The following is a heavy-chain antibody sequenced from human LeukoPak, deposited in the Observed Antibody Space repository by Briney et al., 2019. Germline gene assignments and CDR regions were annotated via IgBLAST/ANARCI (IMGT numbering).Heavy chain of an antibody. D-gene: IGHD5-24*01. J-gene: IGHJ4*02. CDR2: IYYSWNT. CDR1: GASLSRYY. V-gene: IGHV4-59*07. Sequence: SDTLSLTCTLSGASLSRYYWSWIRDPPGKALEGIGYIYYSWNTNHNPSLTTRVNVSLEPSKNQFSLNLSSVTAADAAVYYCARGGGGVGYNLWGQGTLVTVSS. CDR3: ARGGGGVGYNL.